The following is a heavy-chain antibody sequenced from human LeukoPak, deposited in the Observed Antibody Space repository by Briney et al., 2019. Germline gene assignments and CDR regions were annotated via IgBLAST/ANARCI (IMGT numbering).Heavy chain of an antibody. J-gene: IGHJ6*04. Sequence: SETLSLTCTVSGGSISSYYWSWIRQPPGKGLEWIGYIYYSGSTNYNPSLKSRVTISVDTSKNQFSLKLSSVTAADTAVYYCVRFGYYYGMDVWGKGTTVTVSS. D-gene: IGHD3-10*01. CDR1: GGSISSYY. CDR3: VRFGYYYGMDV. CDR2: IYYSGST. V-gene: IGHV4-59*08.